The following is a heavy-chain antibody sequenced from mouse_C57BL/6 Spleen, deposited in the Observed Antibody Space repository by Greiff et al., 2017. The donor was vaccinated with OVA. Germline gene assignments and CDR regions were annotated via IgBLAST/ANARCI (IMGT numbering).Heavy chain of an antibody. Sequence: EVKLMESEGGLVQPGSSMKLSCTASGFTFSDYYMAWVRQVPEKGLEWVANINYDGSSTYYLDSLKSRFIISRDNAKNILYLQMSSLKSEDTATYYCAREGKLGLCDYWGQGTTLTVSS. CDR1: GFTFSDYY. V-gene: IGHV5-16*01. CDR2: INYDGSST. D-gene: IGHD6-1*01. J-gene: IGHJ2*01. CDR3: AREGKLGLCDY.